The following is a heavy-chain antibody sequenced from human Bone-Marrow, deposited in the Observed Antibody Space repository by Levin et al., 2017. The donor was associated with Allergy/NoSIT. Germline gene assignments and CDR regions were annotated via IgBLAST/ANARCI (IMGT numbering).Heavy chain of an antibody. CDR3: ASLPVLTVRGYFDY. CDR1: GGSISSSNW. V-gene: IGHV4-4*02. D-gene: IGHD3-10*01. J-gene: IGHJ4*02. Sequence: SETLSLTCAVSGGSISSSNWWGWVRQPPGKGLEWIGEIYHSGSTNYNPSLKSRVTISVDKSKNQFSLKLSSVTAADTAVYYCASLPVLTVRGYFDYWGQGTLVTVSS. CDR2: IYHSGST.